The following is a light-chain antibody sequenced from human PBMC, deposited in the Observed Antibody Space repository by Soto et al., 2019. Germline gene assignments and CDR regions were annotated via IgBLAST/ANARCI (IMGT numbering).Light chain of an antibody. CDR2: GTA. Sequence: EIVITQSPATLSVSPGEGATLSCRASQSVSSILAWYQHKPVQAPRLLIYGTASRTTTIPHTFTSSGSATAFTLTTNRLDPQEFAVYYYRQYRGSPRTFGQGTKVDNK. V-gene: IGKV3-20*01. CDR3: RQYRGSPRT. CDR1: QSVSSI. J-gene: IGKJ1*01.